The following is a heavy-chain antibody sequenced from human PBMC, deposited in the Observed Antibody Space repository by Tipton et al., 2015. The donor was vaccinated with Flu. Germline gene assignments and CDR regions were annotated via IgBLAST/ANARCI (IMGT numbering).Heavy chain of an antibody. CDR1: GGSISSHY. CDR3: AREVHTMETTAPGLYYFDS. J-gene: IGHJ4*02. D-gene: IGHD3-3*01. CDR2: IYSTGST. V-gene: IGHV4-4*07. Sequence: TLSLTCTVSGGSISSHYWTWMRQPAGKGLEWIGRIYSTGSTNYNPSLKNRVTMSVDTSKNQFSLKVTSVTAADTAVYYCAREVHTMETTAPGLYYFDSWGQGTLVTVSS.